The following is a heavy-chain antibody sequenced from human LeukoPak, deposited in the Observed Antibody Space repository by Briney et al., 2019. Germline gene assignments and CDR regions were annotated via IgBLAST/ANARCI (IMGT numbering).Heavy chain of an antibody. D-gene: IGHD3-22*01. CDR3: ARDARPWYYYDSSGLAPAFDI. CDR1: GFTFSSYA. V-gene: IGHV3-30-3*01. CDR2: ISYDGSNK. J-gene: IGHJ3*02. Sequence: HTGRSLRLSCAASGFTFSSYAMHWVRQAPGKGLEWVAVISYDGSNKYYADSVKGRFTISRDNSKNTLYLQMNSLRAEDTAVYYCARDARPWYYYDSSGLAPAFDIWGQGTMVTVSS.